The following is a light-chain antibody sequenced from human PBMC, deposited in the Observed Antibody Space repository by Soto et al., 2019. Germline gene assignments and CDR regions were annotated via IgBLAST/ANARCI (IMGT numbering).Light chain of an antibody. J-gene: IGKJ2*01. CDR2: GAS. CDR1: QSVSSSY. V-gene: IGKV3-20*01. Sequence: EIVLTQSPGTLSLSPGERATLSCRASQSVSSSYLAWYQQKPGQAPRLLIYGASSRATGIPDRFSGSGSGTDFTLTISSLQPEDFATYYCQQYDSYPYTFGQGTKLELK. CDR3: QQYDSYPYT.